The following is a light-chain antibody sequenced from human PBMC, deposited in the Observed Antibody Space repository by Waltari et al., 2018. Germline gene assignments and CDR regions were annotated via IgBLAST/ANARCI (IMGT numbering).Light chain of an antibody. CDR1: ESVTKY. CDR2: GAS. V-gene: IGKV3-20*01. J-gene: IGKJ1*01. Sequence: EIVLTLSPGTLSLSPGERATLSCRASESVTKYVAWYQHKPGQAPRLLIYGASTRVIGIPDRISGSGSGTDFTLTITRLEPEDFAMYYCQQYVSSPKTFGPGTKVEIK. CDR3: QQYVSSPKT.